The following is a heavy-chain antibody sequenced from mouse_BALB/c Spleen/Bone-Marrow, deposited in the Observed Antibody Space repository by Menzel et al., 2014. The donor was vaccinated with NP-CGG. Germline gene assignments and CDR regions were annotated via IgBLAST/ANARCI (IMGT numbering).Heavy chain of an antibody. J-gene: IGHJ4*01. Sequence: EVKLVESGGDLVKPGGSLKLSCAASGFTFSSYGMSWGRQTPDKRLEWVATISSGGSNTYYPDSVKGRFTISRDNAKNTLYLQMSSLKSEGTAMYYCARHQRYYAMDYWGQGTSVTVSS. V-gene: IGHV5-6*02. CDR2: ISSGGSNT. CDR1: GFTFSSYG. CDR3: ARHQRYYAMDY.